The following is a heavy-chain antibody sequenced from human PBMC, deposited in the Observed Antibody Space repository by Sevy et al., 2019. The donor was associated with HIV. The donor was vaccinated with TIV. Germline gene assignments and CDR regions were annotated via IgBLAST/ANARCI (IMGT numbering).Heavy chain of an antibody. CDR2: ISGSGTRT. Sequence: GGSLRLSCAVSGFSFDSYGMTWVRQAPGKGLEWVSGISGSGTRTYYADSVKGRFIISRDNSKNHLYLQMNSLRSEDTAIYYCAKGGGGHYDPDEIGYYFYYYNMDVWGKGTTVTVSS. J-gene: IGHJ6*03. V-gene: IGHV3-23*01. D-gene: IGHD3-22*01. CDR1: GFSFDSYG. CDR3: AKGGGGHYDPDEIGYYFYYYNMDV.